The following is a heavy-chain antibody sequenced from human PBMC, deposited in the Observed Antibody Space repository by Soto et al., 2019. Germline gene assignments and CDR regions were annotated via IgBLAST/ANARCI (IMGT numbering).Heavy chain of an antibody. J-gene: IGHJ6*02. CDR1: GFTFSSFG. D-gene: IGHD6-6*01. V-gene: IGHV3-30*18. CDR2: ISYDGNNK. CDR3: AKENLCQAQRAAHRGMDV. Sequence: QVHLVESGGGVVQPGRSLRLSCAASGFTFSSFGMHWVRQAPGKGLEWVAVISYDGNNKYYADSVKGRITISRDNSKNTLYLQMNSLRAEATAVYFCAKENLCQAQRAAHRGMDVWGQGTAVTVSS.